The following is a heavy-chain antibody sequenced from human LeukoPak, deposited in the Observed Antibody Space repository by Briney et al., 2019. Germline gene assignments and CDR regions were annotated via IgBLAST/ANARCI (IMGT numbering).Heavy chain of an antibody. D-gene: IGHD3-10*01. CDR2: INPSGGST. V-gene: IGHV1-46*01. Sequence: ASVKVSCKASGYTFTSYYMHWVRQAPGQGLEWMGIINPSGGSTSYAQKFQGRVTMTRDTSTSTVYMELSSLRSEDTAVYYCARAGLWFGDPNYFDYWGQGTLVTVSS. J-gene: IGHJ4*02. CDR3: ARAGLWFGDPNYFDY. CDR1: GYTFTSYY.